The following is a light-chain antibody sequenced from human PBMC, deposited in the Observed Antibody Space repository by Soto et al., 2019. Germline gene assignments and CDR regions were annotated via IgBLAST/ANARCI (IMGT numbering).Light chain of an antibody. J-gene: IGKJ2*01. CDR2: GAS. CDR3: QQYGSSPYT. Sequence: IVMKQSPAALSVTPGERATLSCRASQSVSSNLAWYQQKPGQAPRLLIYGASTRATGIPDRFSGSGSGTDFTLTISRLEPEDLAVYYCQQYGSSPYTLGQGTKVDIK. V-gene: IGKV3-20*01. CDR1: QSVSSN.